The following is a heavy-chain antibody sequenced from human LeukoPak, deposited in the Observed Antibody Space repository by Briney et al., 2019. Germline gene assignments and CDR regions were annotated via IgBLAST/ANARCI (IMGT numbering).Heavy chain of an antibody. D-gene: IGHD6-6*01. CDR1: GGSISSSSYY. Sequence: SETLSLTCTVSGGSISSSSYYWGWIRQPPGKGLEWIGYIYYSGSTNYNPSLKSRVTISVDTSKNQFSLKLSSVTAADTAVYYCARSLDSSSSANYYYYYMDVWGKGTTVTVSS. CDR2: IYYSGST. J-gene: IGHJ6*03. V-gene: IGHV4-61*05. CDR3: ARSLDSSSSANYYYYYMDV.